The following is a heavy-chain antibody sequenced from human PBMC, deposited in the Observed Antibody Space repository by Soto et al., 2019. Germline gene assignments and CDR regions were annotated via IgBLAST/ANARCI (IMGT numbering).Heavy chain of an antibody. CDR2: IWYDGSNK. CDR3: LRGSGYSYGYFDY. D-gene: IGHD5-18*01. Sequence: PGGSLRLSCAASGFTFSSYGMHWVRQAPGKGLEWVAVIWYDGSNKYYTDSVKGRFTISRDNSDNTLYLQMNSLRDEDTAVYYCLRGSGYSYGYFDYWGQGTPVTVS. J-gene: IGHJ4*02. CDR1: GFTFSSYG. V-gene: IGHV3-33*01.